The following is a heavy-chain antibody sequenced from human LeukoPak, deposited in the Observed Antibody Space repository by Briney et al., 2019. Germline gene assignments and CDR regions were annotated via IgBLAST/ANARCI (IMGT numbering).Heavy chain of an antibody. D-gene: IGHD3-22*01. J-gene: IGHJ4*02. Sequence: GRSLRLSCAASGFTFSSYGMHWVRQAPGKGLEWVAVIWYDGSNKYYADSVKGRFTISRDNSKNSLYLQMNSLTTEDTALYYCTKSTMTLRFDYWGQGTLVTVSS. CDR1: GFTFSSYG. CDR2: IWYDGSNK. V-gene: IGHV3-33*03. CDR3: TKSTMTLRFDY.